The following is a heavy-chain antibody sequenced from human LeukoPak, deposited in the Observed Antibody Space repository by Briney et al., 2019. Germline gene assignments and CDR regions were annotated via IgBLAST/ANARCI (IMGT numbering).Heavy chain of an antibody. D-gene: IGHD1-26*01. Sequence: GGSLRLSCAASGFTFSSYSMNWVRQAPGKGLEWVSHITASGTAMFYADSVKGRFTISRDNSRNTLYLQMNSLRGDDTAVYYCAKDVGKWESLHFFDYWGQGTLVTVSS. CDR1: GFTFSSYS. V-gene: IGHV3-48*04. J-gene: IGHJ4*02. CDR3: AKDVGKWESLHFFDY. CDR2: ITASGTAM.